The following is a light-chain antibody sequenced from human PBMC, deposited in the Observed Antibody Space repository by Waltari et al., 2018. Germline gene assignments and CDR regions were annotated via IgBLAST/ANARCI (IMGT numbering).Light chain of an antibody. V-gene: IGLV2-14*03. CDR2: DVT. Sequence: SALPQPASVSGSPGQSISISCTGTSSDVGRYDYVSWYQKPPDKAPKLLIYDVTQRPAGISHRFSGSKSGYTASLTISGLQSEDEADYYCLSYTTSDTYVFGSGTRVTVL. J-gene: IGLJ1*01. CDR1: SSDVGRYDY. CDR3: LSYTTSDTYV.